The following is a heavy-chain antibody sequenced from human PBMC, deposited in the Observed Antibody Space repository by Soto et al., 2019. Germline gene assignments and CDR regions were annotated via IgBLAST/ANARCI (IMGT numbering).Heavy chain of an antibody. CDR1: GFTFSSYA. Sequence: VQLLESGGGLVQPGGSLRLSCAASGFTFSSYAMSWVRQAPGKGLEWVSTFRGTGDGTYYADSVRGRFTVSRDNSKNMLYLQMQGLGGGDTAVYYCAKGPDPEAFDIWGQGTMVTVSS. CDR2: FRGTGDGT. CDR3: AKGPDPEAFDI. J-gene: IGHJ3*02. V-gene: IGHV3-23*01.